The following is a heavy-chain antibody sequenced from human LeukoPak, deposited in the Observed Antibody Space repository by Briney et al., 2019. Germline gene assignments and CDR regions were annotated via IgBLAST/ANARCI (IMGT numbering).Heavy chain of an antibody. CDR2: ISAYNGNT. Sequence: ASVKVSCKASGYTFTRYGISWVRQAPGQGLEWMGWISAYNGNTNYAQKLQGRVTMTTDTSTSTAYMELRSLRSDDTAVYYCATDIGYNWNTKTNWFDPWGQGTLVTVSS. D-gene: IGHD1/OR15-1a*01. J-gene: IGHJ5*02. CDR3: ATDIGYNWNTKTNWFDP. V-gene: IGHV1-18*01. CDR1: GYTFTRYG.